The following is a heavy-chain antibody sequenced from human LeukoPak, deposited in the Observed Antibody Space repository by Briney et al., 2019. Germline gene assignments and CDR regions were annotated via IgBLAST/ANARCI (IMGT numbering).Heavy chain of an antibody. D-gene: IGHD4-17*01. V-gene: IGHV4-61*01. Sequence: SETLSLTCTVSGGSISSGSYYWSWIRQPPGKGLEWIGYIYYSGSTNYNPSLKSRVTISVDTSKNQFSLKLSSVTAADTAVYYCASSPDYGDYAAWGQGTLVTVSS. CDR2: IYYSGST. CDR3: ASSPDYGDYAA. CDR1: GGSISSGSYY. J-gene: IGHJ5*02.